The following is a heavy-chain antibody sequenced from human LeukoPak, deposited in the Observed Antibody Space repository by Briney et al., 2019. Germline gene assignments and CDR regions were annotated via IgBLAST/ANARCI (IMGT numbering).Heavy chain of an antibody. CDR3: ARDRERRGWYFDL. D-gene: IGHD1-26*01. CDR2: IWYDGSNK. CDR1: GFTFSSYG. J-gene: IGHJ2*01. V-gene: IGHV3-33*01. Sequence: RAGGSLRLSCAASGFTFSSYGMHWVRQAPGKGLEWVAVIWYDGSNKYYADSVKGRFTISRDNSKNTLYLQMNSLRAEDTAVYYCARDRERRGWYFDLWGRGTLVTVSS.